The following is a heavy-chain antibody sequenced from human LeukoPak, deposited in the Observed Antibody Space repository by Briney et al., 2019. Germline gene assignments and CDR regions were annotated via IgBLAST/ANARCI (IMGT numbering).Heavy chain of an antibody. J-gene: IGHJ4*02. CDR2: IYYSGST. CDR1: GGSISSGDYY. V-gene: IGHV4-30-4*08. D-gene: IGHD3-10*01. CDR3: ARADYYYGSGSTSDY. Sequence: SETLSLTCTVSGGSISSGDYYWSWIRQPPGKGLEWIGYIYYSGSTYYNPSLKSGVTISVDTSKNQFSLKLSSVTAADTAVYYCARADYYYGSGSTSDYWGQGTLVTVSS.